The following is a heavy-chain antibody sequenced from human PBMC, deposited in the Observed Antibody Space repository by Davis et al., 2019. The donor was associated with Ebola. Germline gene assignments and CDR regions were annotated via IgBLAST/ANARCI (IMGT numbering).Heavy chain of an antibody. Sequence: GESLKISCAASGFTVSSNHMSWVRQAPGKGLEWVSVIYDQSTAYADSVKGRFTISRDNSKKMVYLEMNSLKAEDTAVYYCVKVTPRGSDPPYWYFDLWGRGTLVTVSS. CDR2: IYDQST. J-gene: IGHJ2*01. CDR3: VKVTPRGSDPPYWYFDL. D-gene: IGHD1-26*01. CDR1: GFTVSSNH. V-gene: IGHV3-53*01.